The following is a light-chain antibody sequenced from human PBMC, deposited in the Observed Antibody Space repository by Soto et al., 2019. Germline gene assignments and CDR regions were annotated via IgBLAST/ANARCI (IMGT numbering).Light chain of an antibody. CDR3: QQDWAPPMA. CDR1: QSISYW. CDR2: EAS. J-gene: IGKJ4*01. V-gene: IGKV1-5*03. Sequence: QLIQFPSAPSETVGDRVTITCRASQSISYWLAWCQQKPGKAPKPLIYEASKLESGVPSRFSGSGSGTEFTLTITFLQPDDFATYYCQQDWAPPMAFGGGTKVDIK.